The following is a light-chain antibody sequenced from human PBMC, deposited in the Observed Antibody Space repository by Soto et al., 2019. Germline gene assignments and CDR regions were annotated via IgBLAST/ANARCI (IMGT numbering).Light chain of an antibody. CDR2: EGS. V-gene: IGLV2-23*01. J-gene: IGLJ2*01. CDR3: CSYAGSSTLV. Sequence: QSALTQPASVSGSAGQSITISCTRTSSDVGSYNLVSWYQQHPGKAPKLLIYEGSKRPSGVSNRFSGSKSGNTASLTISGLQAEDEADYYCCSYAGSSTLVFGGGTKLTVL. CDR1: SSDVGSYNL.